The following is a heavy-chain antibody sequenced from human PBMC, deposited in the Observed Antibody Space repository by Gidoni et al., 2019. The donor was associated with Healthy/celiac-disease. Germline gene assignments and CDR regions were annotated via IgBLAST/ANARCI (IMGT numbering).Heavy chain of an antibody. CDR2: ISSRSSYI. Sequence: EVQLVESGGGLVKHGGSLRLSCAASGFTFSIHHMNWDRLAHGKGLEWVSSISSRSSYIYEADSGKGGVTISRENAKNSLYLQMNSLRAEDTAVYYCARLGAYCSSTSCQYYYYYYGMDVWGQGTTVTVSS. CDR3: ARLGAYCSSTSCQYYYYYYGMDV. D-gene: IGHD2-2*01. J-gene: IGHJ6*02. V-gene: IGHV3-21*01. CDR1: GFTFSIHH.